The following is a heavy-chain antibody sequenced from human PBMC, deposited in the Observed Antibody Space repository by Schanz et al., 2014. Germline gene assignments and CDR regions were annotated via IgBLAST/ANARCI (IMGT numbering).Heavy chain of an antibody. J-gene: IGHJ6*03. V-gene: IGHV3-30*19. CDR1: GFTFSSYG. Sequence: QVQLVESGGGVVQPGRSLRLSCAASGFTFSSYGMHWVRQAPGKGLEWVAVISHDGNNKHYVDSVEGRFTISRDNSKSMLFLEMSSLRVEDTAVYYCVREENYPSFLGYYYYMDVGGKGTSVTVSS. CDR3: VREENYPSFLGYYYYMDV. D-gene: IGHD3-10*01. CDR2: ISHDGNNK.